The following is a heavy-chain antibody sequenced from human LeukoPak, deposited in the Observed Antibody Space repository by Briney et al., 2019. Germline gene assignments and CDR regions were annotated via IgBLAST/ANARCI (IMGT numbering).Heavy chain of an antibody. D-gene: IGHD6-19*01. CDR2: IYHSGST. CDR3: AGEGYSSGCDY. CDR1: GGSISSGGYY. J-gene: IGHJ4*02. Sequence: SETLSLTCTVSGGSISSGGYYWSWIRQPPGKGLEWIGYIYHSGSTYYNPSLKSRVTISVDRSKNQFSLKLSSVTAADAAVYYCAGEGYSSGCDYWGQGTLVTVSS. V-gene: IGHV4-30-2*01.